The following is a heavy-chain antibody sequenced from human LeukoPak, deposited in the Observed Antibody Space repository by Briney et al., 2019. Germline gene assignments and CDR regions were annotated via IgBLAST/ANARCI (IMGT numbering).Heavy chain of an antibody. Sequence: GRSRRLSCAASGFTFSSYWTHWVRQAPGEGMVWVSRIYNDGSSTSYADSVKGRFTITRDNAKNTLYLQMNSLRVEDTAVYYCARDGSSWANWLDPWGQGTLVTVSS. D-gene: IGHD6-13*01. V-gene: IGHV3-74*01. J-gene: IGHJ5*02. CDR3: ARDGSSWANWLDP. CDR2: IYNDGSST. CDR1: GFTFSSYW.